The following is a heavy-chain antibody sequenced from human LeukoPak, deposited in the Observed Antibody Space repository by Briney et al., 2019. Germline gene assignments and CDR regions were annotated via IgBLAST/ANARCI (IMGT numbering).Heavy chain of an antibody. CDR2: IYSSGST. Sequence: SETLSLTCSVSGGSVSSDSYFWDWVRQPPGKGLEWIGYIYSSGSTNYNRSLKSRVTISLDTSKNQFSLKLSSVTAADTAVYYCARDIVVVPAGRVYGMDVWGQGTTVTVSS. V-gene: IGHV4-61*01. D-gene: IGHD2-2*01. CDR3: ARDIVVVPAGRVYGMDV. CDR1: GGSVSSDSYF. J-gene: IGHJ6*02.